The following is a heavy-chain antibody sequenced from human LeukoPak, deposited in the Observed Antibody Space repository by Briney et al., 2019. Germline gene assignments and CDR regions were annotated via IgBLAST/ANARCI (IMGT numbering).Heavy chain of an antibody. J-gene: IGHJ4*02. CDR3: TRSGSYLLIDY. CDR2: IRSKAYGVTT. CDR1: GFTFGDYA. V-gene: IGHV3-49*04. D-gene: IGHD1-26*01. Sequence: PGRSLRLSCTASGFTFGDYAMSWVRQAPGKGLEWVGFIRSKAYGVTTEYAASVKGRFTISRDDSKSIAYLQMNSLKTEDTAVYYCTRSGSYLLIDYWGQGTLVTVSS.